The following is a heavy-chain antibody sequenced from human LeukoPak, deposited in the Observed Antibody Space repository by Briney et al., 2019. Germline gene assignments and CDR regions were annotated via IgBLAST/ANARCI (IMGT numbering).Heavy chain of an antibody. CDR2: INGGGENT. D-gene: IGHD4-23*01. V-gene: IGHV3-23*01. CDR1: GFTFDNYA. J-gene: IGHJ3*02. Sequence: PGGSLRLSCAASGFTFDNYAMSWVRQAPGRGLEWVSDINGGGENTHYGGSVEGRFTISRDNSKTTLYLQMNSLAAEDTAVYYCAKGPGPSVTPGLWLALDMWGQGTMVTVSS. CDR3: AKGPGPSVTPGLWLALDM.